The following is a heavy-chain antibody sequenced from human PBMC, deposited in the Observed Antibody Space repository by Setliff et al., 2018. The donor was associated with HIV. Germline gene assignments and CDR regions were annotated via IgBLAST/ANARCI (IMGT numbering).Heavy chain of an antibody. V-gene: IGHV4-39*07. CDR1: GDSIKSSTYY. J-gene: IGHJ5*02. CDR2: IYYSGST. Sequence: SETLSLTCNVSGDSIKSSTYYWGWIRQPPGKGLEWIGSIYYSGSTYYNPSLKSRVTISVDTSKNQFSLKLSSVTAADTAMYYCARVGAFGVGGWFDPWGQGSLVTVSS. CDR3: ARVGAFGVGGWFDP. D-gene: IGHD3-3*01.